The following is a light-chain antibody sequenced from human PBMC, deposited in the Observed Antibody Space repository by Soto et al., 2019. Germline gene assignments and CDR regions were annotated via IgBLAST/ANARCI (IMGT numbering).Light chain of an antibody. Sequence: EIVMTQSPATLSVSPGARATLSCRASQSVSSNLAWYQQKPGQAPRLLIYGASTRATGIPARFSGSGSGTEFTLTISSLQSEDFAGYYCQQYNNWPPDTFGQGTKREIK. CDR3: QQYNNWPPDT. CDR2: GAS. J-gene: IGKJ2*01. CDR1: QSVSSN. V-gene: IGKV3-15*01.